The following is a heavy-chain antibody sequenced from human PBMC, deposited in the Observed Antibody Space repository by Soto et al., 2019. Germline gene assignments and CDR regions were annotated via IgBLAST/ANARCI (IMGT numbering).Heavy chain of an antibody. CDR1: GFTFSSYA. J-gene: IGHJ4*02. V-gene: IGHV3-23*01. CDR3: AKDNYDSSGYYHGFDS. CDR2: ISGSGGST. Sequence: GGSLRLSCAASGFTFSSYAMSWVRQAPGKGLEWVSTISGSGGSTYYADSVKGRFTISRDNSKNTLYLQMNSLRAEDTAVYYCAKDNYDSSGYYHGFDSWRQGTLVTVSS. D-gene: IGHD3-22*01.